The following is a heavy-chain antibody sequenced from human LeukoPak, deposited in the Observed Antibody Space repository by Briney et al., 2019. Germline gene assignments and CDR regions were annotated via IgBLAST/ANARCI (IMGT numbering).Heavy chain of an antibody. V-gene: IGHV4-59*12. J-gene: IGHJ4*02. CDR3: ASSSGWDSDY. CDR2: IYYSGST. Sequence: SETLSLTCTVSGGSISSYYWSWIRQPPGKGLEWIGSIYYSGSTYYNPSLKSRVTISVDTSKNQFSLKLSSVTAADTAVYYCASSSGWDSDYWGQGTLVTVSS. CDR1: GGSISSYY. D-gene: IGHD6-19*01.